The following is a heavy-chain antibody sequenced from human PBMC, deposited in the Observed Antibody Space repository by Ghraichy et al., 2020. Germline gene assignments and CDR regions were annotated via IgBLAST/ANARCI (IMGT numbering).Heavy chain of an antibody. J-gene: IGHJ5*02. CDR1: GYTLTELS. V-gene: IGHV1-24*01. D-gene: IGHD7-27*01. Sequence: ASVKVSCKVSGYTLTELSMHWVRQAPGKGLEWMGGFDPEDGETIYAQKFQGRVTMTEDTSTDTAYMELSSLRSEDTAVYYCATLWGELGKGWFDPWGQGTLVTVSS. CDR2: FDPEDGET. CDR3: ATLWGELGKGWFDP.